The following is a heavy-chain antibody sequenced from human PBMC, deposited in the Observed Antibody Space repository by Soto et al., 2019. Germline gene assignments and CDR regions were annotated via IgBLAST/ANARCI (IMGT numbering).Heavy chain of an antibody. CDR1: GGSFSGYY. V-gene: IGHV4-34*01. Sequence: QVQLQQWGAGLLKPSETLSLTCAVYGGSFSGYYWSWIRQPPGKGLEWIGEINHSGSTNYNPSLKSRXXIXVXXAKNQFSLKRSSVTAADTAVYYCARGPLVRGACDYWGQGTLVTVSS. CDR3: ARGPLVRGACDY. D-gene: IGHD3-10*01. J-gene: IGHJ4*02. CDR2: INHSGST.